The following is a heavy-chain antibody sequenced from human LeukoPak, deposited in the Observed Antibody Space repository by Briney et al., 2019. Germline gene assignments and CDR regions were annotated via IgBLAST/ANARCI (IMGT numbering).Heavy chain of an antibody. CDR3: ARGVVAATFYYYMDV. V-gene: IGHV1-2*02. Sequence: ASVKVSCKASGHTFTNFYMHWVRQAPGQGLEWMGWINPSSGGTNYPQKFQGRVTMTRDTSLSTAYMELSGLRSDDTAVYYCARGVVAATFYYYMDVWGKGTTVTVSS. CDR2: INPSSGGT. J-gene: IGHJ6*03. D-gene: IGHD2-15*01. CDR1: GHTFTNFY.